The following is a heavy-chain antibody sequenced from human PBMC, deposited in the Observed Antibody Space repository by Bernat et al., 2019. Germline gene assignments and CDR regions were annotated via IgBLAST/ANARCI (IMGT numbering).Heavy chain of an antibody. D-gene: IGHD4-23*01. Sequence: EVQLVESGGGLVQPGGSLRLSCAASGFTFSSYWMSWVRQAPGKGLEWVANIKQDGSEKYYVDAVKGRFTISRDNAKNSLYLQMNSLGAEDTAVYYCARLRRYGGLIMDVWGQGTTVTVSS. CDR3: ARLRRYGGLIMDV. V-gene: IGHV3-7*03. CDR1: GFTFSSYW. CDR2: IKQDGSEK. J-gene: IGHJ6*02.